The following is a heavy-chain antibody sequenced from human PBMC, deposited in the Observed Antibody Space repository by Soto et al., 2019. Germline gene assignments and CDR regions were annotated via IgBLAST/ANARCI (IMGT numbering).Heavy chain of an antibody. CDR2: ISGSGGST. D-gene: IGHD1-26*01. J-gene: IGHJ4*02. V-gene: IGHV3-23*01. Sequence: EVQLLESGGGLVQPGGSLRLSCAASGFTFSSYAMSWVRPAPGKGLEWVSAISGSGGSTYYADSVKGRFTISRDNSKNTLYLQMNSLRAEDTAVYYCAKPTLYSWSLWGFDYWGQGTLVTVSS. CDR3: AKPTLYSWSLWGFDY. CDR1: GFTFSSYA.